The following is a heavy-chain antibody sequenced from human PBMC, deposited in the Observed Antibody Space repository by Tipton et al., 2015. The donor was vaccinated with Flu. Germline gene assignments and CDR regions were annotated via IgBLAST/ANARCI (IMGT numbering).Heavy chain of an antibody. V-gene: IGHV4-61*02. CDR3: ARDVDGYNGHDY. CDR1: GDSISSGTYY. J-gene: IGHJ4*02. CDR2: IYTSGST. Sequence: TLSLTCTVSGDSISSGTYYWRWFRQPAGKGLEWIGRIYTSGSTSYNSSLKSRVTISVDTSNNQFSLKLRSVTAADTAVYYCARDVDGYNGHDYWGQGALVTVSS. D-gene: IGHD5-24*01.